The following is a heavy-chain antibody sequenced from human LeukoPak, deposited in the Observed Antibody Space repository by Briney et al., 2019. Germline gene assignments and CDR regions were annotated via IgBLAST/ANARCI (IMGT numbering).Heavy chain of an antibody. V-gene: IGHV3-48*03. J-gene: IGHJ3*02. CDR3: AKRGYSSGHDAFDI. D-gene: IGHD5-18*01. Sequence: WGSLSLSCAASGFTFSSYEMNWVRQAPGKGLEWVSYISSSGSTIYYADSVKGRFTISRDNAKNSLYLQMNSVRAEDTAVYYCAKRGYSSGHDAFDIWGQGTMVTVSS. CDR1: GFTFSSYE. CDR2: ISSSGSTI.